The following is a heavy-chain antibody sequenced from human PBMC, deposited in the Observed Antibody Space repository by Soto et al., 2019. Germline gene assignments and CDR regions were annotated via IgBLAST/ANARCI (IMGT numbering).Heavy chain of an antibody. D-gene: IGHD3-10*01. CDR1: GFTFSSYG. J-gene: IGHJ4*02. CDR3: AKEGLSYGSEAPDY. V-gene: IGHV3-30*18. CDR2: ISYDGSNK. Sequence: GGSLRLSCAASGFTFSSYGMHWVRQAPGKGLEWVAVISYDGSNKYYADSVKGRFTISRDHSKNTLYLQMNSLRAEDTAVSYCAKEGLSYGSEAPDYWGQGTLVTVSS.